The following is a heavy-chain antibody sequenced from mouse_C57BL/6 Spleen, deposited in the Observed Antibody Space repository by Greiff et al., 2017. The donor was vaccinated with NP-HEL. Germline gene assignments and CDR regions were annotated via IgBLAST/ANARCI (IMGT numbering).Heavy chain of an antibody. CDR3: AREGNWGAGTGFDY. Sequence: VQLQQSGPELVKPGASVKISCKASGYTFTDYYMNWVKQSHGKSLEWIGDINPNNGGTSYNQKFKGKATLTVDKSSSTAYMELRSLTSEDSAVYYCAREGNWGAGTGFDYWGQGTTLTVSS. CDR2: INPNNGGT. CDR1: GYTFTDYY. D-gene: IGHD4-1*01. J-gene: IGHJ2*01. V-gene: IGHV1-26*01.